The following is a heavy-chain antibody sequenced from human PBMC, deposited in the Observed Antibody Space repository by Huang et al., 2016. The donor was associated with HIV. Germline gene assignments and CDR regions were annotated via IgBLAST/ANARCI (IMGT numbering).Heavy chain of an antibody. D-gene: IGHD5-12*01. CDR3: AKVASGYDFSARGSDWFDP. CDR2: TSGSGGNT. J-gene: IGHJ5*02. CDR1: AFTFRSYA. Sequence: EMQLLESGGGLVQPGGSLRLSCAASAFTFRSYAMTWVRQARGKGLEGVSATSGSGGNTYYADYVKGRFTISRDNSKNTLYLQMNSLRAEDTAVYYCAKVASGYDFSARGSDWFDPWGQGTLVSVSS. V-gene: IGHV3-23*01.